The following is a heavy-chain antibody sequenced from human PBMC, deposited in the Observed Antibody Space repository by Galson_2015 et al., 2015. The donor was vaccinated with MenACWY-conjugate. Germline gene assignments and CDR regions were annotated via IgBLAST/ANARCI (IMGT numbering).Heavy chain of an antibody. V-gene: IGHV3-49*03. CDR1: GFAFGDYT. Sequence: SLRLSCATSGFAFGDYTMTWFRQAPGRGLEWVAVIRSKAHGETTEYAASVKGRFIISRDASKSIAYLQMNSLKTEDTGVYYCSRDPLGLNYASYWGQGTLVTVSS. J-gene: IGHJ4*02. CDR2: IRSKAHGETT. D-gene: IGHD1-7*01. CDR3: SRDPLGLNYASY.